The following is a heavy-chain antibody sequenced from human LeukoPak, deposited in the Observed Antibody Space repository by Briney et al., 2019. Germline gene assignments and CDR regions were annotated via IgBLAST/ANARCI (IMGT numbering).Heavy chain of an antibody. CDR2: INHSGST. CDR3: ARVSPRIAAAGTPSFTDY. Sequence: SETLSLTCAVYGGSFSGYYWSWIRQPPGRGLEWIGEINHSGSTNYNPSLKSRVTISVDTSKNQFSLKLSSVTAADTAVYYCARVSPRIAAAGTPSFTDYWGQGTLVTVSS. J-gene: IGHJ4*02. D-gene: IGHD6-13*01. V-gene: IGHV4-34*01. CDR1: GGSFSGYY.